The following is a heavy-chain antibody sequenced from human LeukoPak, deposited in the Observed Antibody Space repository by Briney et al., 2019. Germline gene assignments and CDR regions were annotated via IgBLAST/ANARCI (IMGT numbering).Heavy chain of an antibody. V-gene: IGHV1-2*04. Sequence: GASVKVSCKASGYTFTGYYMHRVRQAPGQGLEWMGWINPNSGGTNYAQKFQGWVTMTRDTSISTAYMGLSRLRSDDTAVYYCAREIVEGLIAAAGTKDYWGQGTLVTVSS. J-gene: IGHJ4*02. CDR1: GYTFTGYY. CDR2: INPNSGGT. CDR3: AREIVEGLIAAAGTKDY. D-gene: IGHD6-13*01.